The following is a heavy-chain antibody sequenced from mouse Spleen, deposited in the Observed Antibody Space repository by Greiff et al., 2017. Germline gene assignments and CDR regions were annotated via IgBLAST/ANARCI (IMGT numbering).Heavy chain of an antibody. Sequence: QVQLKQSGAELVMPGASVKLSCKASGYTFTSYWMHWVKQRPGQGLEWIGEIDPSDSYTNYNQKFKGKATLTVDKSSSTAYMQLSSLTSEDSAVYYCARIWDAMDYWGQGTSVTVSS. V-gene: IGHV1-69*01. J-gene: IGHJ4*01. CDR1: GYTFTSYW. CDR3: ARIWDAMDY. CDR2: IDPSDSYT. D-gene: IGHD1-1*02.